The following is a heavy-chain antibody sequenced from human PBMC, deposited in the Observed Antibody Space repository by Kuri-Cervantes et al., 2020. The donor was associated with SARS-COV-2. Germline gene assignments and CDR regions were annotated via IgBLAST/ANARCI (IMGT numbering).Heavy chain of an antibody. V-gene: IGHV3-30*03. Sequence: GGSLRLSCAALGSTFSSYGMHWVRQLPGKGLEWVAVLALDGSNKYYADSVKGRFTISRDSAKNTLFLQMNSLRAEDTSVYYGARGQYSSGWSYDQYFDYWGQGTLVTVSS. J-gene: IGHJ4*02. CDR2: LALDGSNK. CDR1: GSTFSSYG. CDR3: ARGQYSSGWSYDQYFDY. D-gene: IGHD6-19*01.